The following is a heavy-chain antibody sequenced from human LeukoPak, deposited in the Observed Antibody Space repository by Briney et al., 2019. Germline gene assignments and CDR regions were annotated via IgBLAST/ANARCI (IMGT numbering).Heavy chain of an antibody. CDR2: INHSGST. V-gene: IGHV4-34*01. Sequence: SETLSLTCAVYGGSFSGYYWSWIRQPPGKGLEWIGEINHSGSTNYNPSLKSRVTISVDTSKNQFSLKLSYVTTPDTALYYLARGPYYDILTCWYFDCWGRGALVTVSS. D-gene: IGHD3-9*01. CDR1: GGSFSGYY. J-gene: IGHJ4*02. CDR3: ARGPYYDILTCWYFDC.